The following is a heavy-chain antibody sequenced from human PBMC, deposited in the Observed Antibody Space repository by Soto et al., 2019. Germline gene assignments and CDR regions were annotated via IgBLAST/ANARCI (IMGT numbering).Heavy chain of an antibody. V-gene: IGHV4-39*01. J-gene: IGHJ6*02. CDR1: GGSISSSSYY. CDR2: IYYSGST. CDR3: ARHSWYSGYGFYYYYYGMDV. Sequence: KPSETLSLTCTVSGGSISSSSYYWGWIRQPPGKGLEWIGSIYYSGSTYYNPSLKSRVTISVDTSKNQFSLKLSSVTAADTAVYYCARHSWYSGYGFYYYYYGMDVWGQGTTVTVSS. D-gene: IGHD5-12*01.